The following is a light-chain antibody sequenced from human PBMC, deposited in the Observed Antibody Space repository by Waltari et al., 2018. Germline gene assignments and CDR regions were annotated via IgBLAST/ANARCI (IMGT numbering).Light chain of an antibody. V-gene: IGLV1-40*01. CDR1: SSNIGAGYD. J-gene: IGLJ3*02. CDR3: QSYDSALSGV. Sequence: QSVLTQPPSVSGAPGQTVTISCAGSSSNIGAGYDVHWYQQLPGAAPKLLIYAYSSRPSGVPDRFYGSKSGTSASLAINGLQPEDEADYYCQSYDSALSGVFGGGTKVTVL. CDR2: AYS.